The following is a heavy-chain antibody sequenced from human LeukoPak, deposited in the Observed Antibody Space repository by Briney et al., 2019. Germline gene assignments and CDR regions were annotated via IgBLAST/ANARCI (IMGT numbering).Heavy chain of an antibody. CDR2: ISGGST. D-gene: IGHD6-13*01. Sequence: GGSLRLSCAASGFTVSSNEMSWVRQAPGKGLEWVSSISGGSTYYADSRKGRFTISRDNSKNTLHLQMNSLRAEDTAVYYCKKPAAIAAAPHWGQGTLVTVSS. V-gene: IGHV3-38-3*01. CDR1: GFTVSSNE. CDR3: KKPAAIAAAPH. J-gene: IGHJ4*02.